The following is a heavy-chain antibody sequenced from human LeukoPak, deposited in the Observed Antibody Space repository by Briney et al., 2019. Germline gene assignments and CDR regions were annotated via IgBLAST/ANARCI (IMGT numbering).Heavy chain of an antibody. CDR1: GFTFSSYW. CDR3: ARGAYYYED. Sequence: GGSLRLSCAASGFTFSSYWMNWVRQAPGKGLEWVSYISSSSSTIYYANSVKGRFTISRDNAKNSLYLQMNSLRAEDTAVYYCARGAYYYEDWGQGTLVTVSS. D-gene: IGHD3-22*01. CDR2: ISSSSSTI. J-gene: IGHJ4*02. V-gene: IGHV3-48*01.